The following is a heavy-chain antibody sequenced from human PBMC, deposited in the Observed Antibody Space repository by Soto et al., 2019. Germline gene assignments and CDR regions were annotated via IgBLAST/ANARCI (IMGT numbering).Heavy chain of an antibody. CDR1: VGASGDLDCC. D-gene: IGHD2-2*01. Sequence: VAVGASGDLDCCRTLINQSPGKGLEWMGYIFHSGTTYYNPSLKGRLIISIEKSKNQFSLRLTSVTAADSAVYFCARDPYLPKAGNAFWGHGTPVPGFS. CDR3: ARDPYLPKAGNAF. V-gene: IGHV4-30-4*01. J-gene: IGHJ4*01. CDR2: IFHSGTT.